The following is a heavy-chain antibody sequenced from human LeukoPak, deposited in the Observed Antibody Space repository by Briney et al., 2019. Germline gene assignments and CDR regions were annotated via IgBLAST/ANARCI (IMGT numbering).Heavy chain of an antibody. V-gene: IGHV4-31*03. J-gene: IGHJ4*02. CDR1: GGSISSGGYY. D-gene: IGHD3-22*01. Sequence: SQTLSLTCTASGGSISSGGYYWSWIRQHSGRGLEWIGYIYDSGSTYYNPSLKSRVTISVDTSKNHFSLKLSSVTAADTAVYYCARVTMIVVVIDYWGQGTLVTVSS. CDR2: IYDSGST. CDR3: ARVTMIVVVIDY.